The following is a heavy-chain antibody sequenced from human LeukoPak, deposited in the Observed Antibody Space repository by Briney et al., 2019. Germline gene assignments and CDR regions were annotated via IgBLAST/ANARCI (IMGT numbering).Heavy chain of an antibody. Sequence: GGSLRLSCAASGFTFSSYSMNWFRQAPGKGLEWVSYISSSSTTYYADSVKGRFTISRDNAKNSLYLQMNSLRAEDTAVYYCARVRVDCSSTSCYENAFDIWGQGTMVTVSS. D-gene: IGHD2-2*01. V-gene: IGHV3-48*01. J-gene: IGHJ3*02. CDR3: ARVRVDCSSTSCYENAFDI. CDR2: ISSSSTT. CDR1: GFTFSSYS.